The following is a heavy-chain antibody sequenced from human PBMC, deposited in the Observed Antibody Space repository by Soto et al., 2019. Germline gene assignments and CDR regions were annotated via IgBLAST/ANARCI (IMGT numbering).Heavy chain of an antibody. Sequence: PGVSLRLSCAASGFTFSSYGMHWVRQAPGKGLEWVAVISYDGSNKYYADSVKGRFTISRDNSKNTLYLQMNSLRAEDTAVYYCAKSHRQWLVPNNWFDPWGQGTLVTVSS. V-gene: IGHV3-30*18. CDR1: GFTFSSYG. CDR3: AKSHRQWLVPNNWFDP. D-gene: IGHD6-19*01. J-gene: IGHJ5*02. CDR2: ISYDGSNK.